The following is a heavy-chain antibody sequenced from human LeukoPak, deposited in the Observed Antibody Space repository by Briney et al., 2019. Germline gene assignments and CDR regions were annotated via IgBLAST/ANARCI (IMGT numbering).Heavy chain of an antibody. V-gene: IGHV4-30-4*01. CDR1: GGSISSGDYY. CDR3: ARVVPAAIYYFDY. CDR2: IYYSGST. Sequence: SETLSLTCTVSGGSISSGDYYWSWIRQPPGKGLEWIGYIYYSGSTYYNPSLKGRVTISVDTSKNQFSLRLSSVTAADTAVYYCARVVPAAIYYFDYWGQGTLVTVSS. J-gene: IGHJ4*02. D-gene: IGHD2-2*02.